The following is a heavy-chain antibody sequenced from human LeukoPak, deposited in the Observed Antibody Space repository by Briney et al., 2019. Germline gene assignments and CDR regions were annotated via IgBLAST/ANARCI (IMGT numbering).Heavy chain of an antibody. D-gene: IGHD6-19*01. CDR3: ARLRGWYRTVDY. CDR1: GGSISSGGYY. CDR2: IYYSGST. J-gene: IGHJ4*02. V-gene: IGHV4-30-4*08. Sequence: PSETLSLTCTVSGGSISSGGYYWSWIRQHPGKGLEWIGYIYYSGSTYYNPSLKSRVTISVDTSKNQFSLKLSSVTAADTAVYYCARLRGWYRTVDYWGQGTLVTVSS.